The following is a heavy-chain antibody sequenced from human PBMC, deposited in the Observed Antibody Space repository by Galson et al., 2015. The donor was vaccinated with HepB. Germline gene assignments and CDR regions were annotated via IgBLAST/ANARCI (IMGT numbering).Heavy chain of an antibody. Sequence: CAISGDSVSSHSVAWNWIRQSPSRGLEWLGRTYHRSQWSNDYAVSVRSRISINPDTSKNQFSLQLNSVTPEDTAVFYCARGSLGASAVFDYWGHGTLVTVSS. D-gene: IGHD3-10*01. J-gene: IGHJ4*01. CDR1: GDSVSSHSVA. CDR2: TYHRSQWSN. CDR3: ARGSLGASAVFDY. V-gene: IGHV6-1*01.